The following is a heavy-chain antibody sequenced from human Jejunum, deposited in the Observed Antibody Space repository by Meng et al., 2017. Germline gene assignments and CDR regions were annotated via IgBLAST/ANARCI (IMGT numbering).Heavy chain of an antibody. D-gene: IGHD5-24*01. V-gene: IGHV1-46*01. CDR2: INPSIDGT. CDR3: ARRSGDGYNFFDS. Sequence: ASVKVSCKASGYNFSNYNMYWVRQAPGQGLEWMGIINPSIDGTSYAQKFQGRVTMTGDTSTSTVYMELSSLRSDDTAVYYCARRSGDGYNFFDSWGQGTLVTVSS. CDR1: GYNFSNYN. J-gene: IGHJ4*02.